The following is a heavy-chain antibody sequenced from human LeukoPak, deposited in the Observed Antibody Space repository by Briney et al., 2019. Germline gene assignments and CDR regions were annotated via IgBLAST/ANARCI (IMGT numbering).Heavy chain of an antibody. J-gene: IGHJ6*03. V-gene: IGHV4-59*01. CDR3: ARGIAARRYYYYYMDV. Sequence: PSETLSLTCTVSGGSISSYYWSWIRQPPGKGLEWIGYIYYSGSTNYNPSHKSRVTISVDTSKNQFSLKLSSVTAADTAVYYCARGIAARRYYYYYMDVWGKGTTVTVSS. CDR1: GGSISSYY. CDR2: IYYSGST. D-gene: IGHD6-6*01.